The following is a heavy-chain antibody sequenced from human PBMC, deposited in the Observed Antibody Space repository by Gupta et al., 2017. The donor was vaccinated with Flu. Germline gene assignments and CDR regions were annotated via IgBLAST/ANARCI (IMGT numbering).Heavy chain of an antibody. Sequence: GGGGRTDYADSVKGRFTISRDKSKNTLYPQMNRLRAEDTAVYYCAKGRLGYTYYFDYWGQGTLVTVS. D-gene: IGHD3-16*02. CDR2: GGGGRT. J-gene: IGHJ4*02. V-gene: IGHV3-23*01. CDR3: AKGRLGYTYYFDY.